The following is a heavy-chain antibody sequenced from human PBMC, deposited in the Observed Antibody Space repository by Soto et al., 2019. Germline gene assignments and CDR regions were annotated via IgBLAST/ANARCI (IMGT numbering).Heavy chain of an antibody. D-gene: IGHD3-3*01. Sequence: QLHLVQSGAVVKKPGASVTVSCSASGYPVTAYYMHWVRQAPGRGLEWMGGINPATGAAKYTQTFQGRVTMARGTSTSTVFMEPRGPAPEDTAVFFCARGGGVGVAGSAAFDMWGQGTLVTVSS. V-gene: IGHV1-2*02. J-gene: IGHJ3*02. CDR1: GYPVTAYY. CDR3: ARGGGVGVAGSAAFDM. CDR2: INPATGAA.